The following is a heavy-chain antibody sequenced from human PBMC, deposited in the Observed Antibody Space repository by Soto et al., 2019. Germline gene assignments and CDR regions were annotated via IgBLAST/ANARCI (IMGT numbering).Heavy chain of an antibody. V-gene: IGHV1-18*01. Sequence: GSSVKVSCKTTGYTFSNYGITWVRQAPGQPLEWLGWISLYSDGTNYAQKFQGRVSMTTDTSTTTAYMELRSLRSDDTAVYYCARVVPGAEAWFGPWGQGTLVTVSS. CDR3: ARVVPGAEAWFGP. CDR2: ISLYSDGT. D-gene: IGHD2-2*01. J-gene: IGHJ5*02. CDR1: GYTFSNYG.